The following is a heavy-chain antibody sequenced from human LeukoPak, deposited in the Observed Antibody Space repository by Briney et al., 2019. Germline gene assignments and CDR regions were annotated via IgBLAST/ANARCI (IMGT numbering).Heavy chain of an antibody. D-gene: IGHD6-6*01. CDR1: GGSISSYY. Sequence: SETLSLTCTVPGGSISSYYWSWIRQPPGKGLEWIGYIYYSGSTNYNPSLKSRVTISVDTSKNQFSLKLSSVTAADTAVYYCARQLASSDYYYYYMDVWGKGTTVTVSS. CDR2: IYYSGST. J-gene: IGHJ6*03. CDR3: ARQLASSDYYYYYMDV. V-gene: IGHV4-59*08.